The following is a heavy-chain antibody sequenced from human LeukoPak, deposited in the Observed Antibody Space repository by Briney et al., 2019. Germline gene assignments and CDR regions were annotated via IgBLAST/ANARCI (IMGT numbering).Heavy chain of an antibody. CDR2: IYPGDSDT. Sequence: GESLKISCKGSGYSFTSYWIGWVGQMPGKGREWMGIIYPGDSDTRYSPSFQGQVTISADKTISTAYLQWSSLKASDTAIYYCARHFHHYYMDVWGKGTTVTVSS. V-gene: IGHV5-51*01. CDR1: GYSFTSYW. J-gene: IGHJ6*03. CDR3: ARHFHHYYMDV.